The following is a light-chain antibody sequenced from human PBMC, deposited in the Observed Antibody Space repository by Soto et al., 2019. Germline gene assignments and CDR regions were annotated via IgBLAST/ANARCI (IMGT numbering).Light chain of an antibody. V-gene: IGKV1-6*01. Sequence: AIQITQSPSSLSSSVLERFTITCRASQGIRDDVGWFQQKPGKAPKLLIYTTSSLQSGVPSRFSGNGSGIEFTLTISSLQPDDFATYYCQQYSSYWTFGQGTKVDIK. CDR1: QGIRDD. CDR3: QQYSSYWT. CDR2: TTS. J-gene: IGKJ1*01.